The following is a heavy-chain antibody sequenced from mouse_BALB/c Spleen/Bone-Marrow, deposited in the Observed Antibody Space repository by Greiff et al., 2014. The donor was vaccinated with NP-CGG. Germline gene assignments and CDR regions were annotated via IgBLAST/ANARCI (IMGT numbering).Heavy chain of an antibody. CDR1: GYTFISYV. CDR3: ARYPDYYGSSYAMDY. V-gene: IGHV1-14*01. CDR2: IYPYNDGT. D-gene: IGHD1-1*01. Sequence: VQLQQSGPELVKPGASVKMSCKASGYTFISYVMHWVKQKPGQGLEWIGYIYPYNDGTKYNEKFKGKATLASDKSSSTAYMELSSLTSEDSAVYYCARYPDYYGSSYAMDYWGQGTSVTVSS. J-gene: IGHJ4*01.